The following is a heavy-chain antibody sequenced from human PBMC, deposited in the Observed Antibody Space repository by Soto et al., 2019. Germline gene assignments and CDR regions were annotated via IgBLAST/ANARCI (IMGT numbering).Heavy chain of an antibody. CDR3: ARSPPRVGYDSSGYFGGGDAFDI. J-gene: IGHJ3*02. D-gene: IGHD3-22*01. Sequence: GGSLRLSCAASGFTFSSYAMHWVRQAPGKGLEWVAVISYDGSNKYYADSVKGRFTISRDNSKSTLYLQMNSLRAEDTAVYYCARSPPRVGYDSSGYFGGGDAFDIWGQGTMVTVSS. CDR2: ISYDGSNK. V-gene: IGHV3-30-3*01. CDR1: GFTFSSYA.